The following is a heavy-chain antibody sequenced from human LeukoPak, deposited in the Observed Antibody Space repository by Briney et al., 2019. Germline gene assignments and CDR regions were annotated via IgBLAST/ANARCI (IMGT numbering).Heavy chain of an antibody. CDR3: ARAGYYDLYGLDV. J-gene: IGHJ6*02. CDR1: GFTFDSYA. D-gene: IGHD3-22*01. Sequence: PGGSLRLSCAASGFTFDSYAMTWVRQAPGKGLEWVTAISGSGGSTYYADSVKGRFTISRDNSKNTLYLQMNSLRAEDTAVYYCARAGYYDLYGLDVWGQGTTVTVSS. CDR2: ISGSGGST. V-gene: IGHV3-23*01.